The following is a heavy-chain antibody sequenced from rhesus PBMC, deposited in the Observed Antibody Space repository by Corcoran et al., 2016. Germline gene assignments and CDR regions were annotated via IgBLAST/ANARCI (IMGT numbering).Heavy chain of an antibody. CDR3: ARDNSGYSYYFDY. J-gene: IGHJ4*01. V-gene: IGHV4-122*02. CDR1: GYSISGYY. CDR2: ITNGGSS. Sequence: QLQLQESGPGLVKPSETLSVTCAVSGYSISGYYWSWIRQAPGKGLEWIGYITNGGSSSYNPSLKSRVTISRDTSKNQFSLKLSSVTAADTAVYYCARDNSGYSYYFDYWGQGVLVTVSS. D-gene: IGHD5-24*01.